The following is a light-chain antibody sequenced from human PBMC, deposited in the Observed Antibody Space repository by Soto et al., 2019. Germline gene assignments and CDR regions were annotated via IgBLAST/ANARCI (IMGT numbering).Light chain of an antibody. CDR3: QQRSIWPLT. CDR1: QSINTY. J-gene: IGKJ5*01. Sequence: EIVLPQAPATLSLSPGERVTLSCRASQSINTYLAWYQQKPGQAPRLLIYDASNRATGIPARFSGSGSGTDFTLTISSLEPEDFAVYYCQQRSIWPLTFGQGTRLDIK. V-gene: IGKV3-11*01. CDR2: DAS.